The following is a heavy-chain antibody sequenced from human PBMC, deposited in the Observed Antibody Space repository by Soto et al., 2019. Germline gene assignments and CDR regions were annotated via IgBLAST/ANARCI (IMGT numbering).Heavy chain of an antibody. V-gene: IGHV1-18*01. D-gene: IGHD5-12*01. J-gene: IGHJ2*01. CDR2: ISNDKGYT. CDR3: PRARDCGTGGNGPPEWYFDY. Sequence: VQLVQSGAEVKEPGASVKVSCKASGYTFINFGITWVRQAPVQGLEWVGWISNDKGYTTYAEKFQGRVSMTADRDTNTAYMDLSSLNSDDTAVYYCPRARDCGTGGNGPPEWYFDYWGRGTLVTVSS. CDR1: GYTFINFG.